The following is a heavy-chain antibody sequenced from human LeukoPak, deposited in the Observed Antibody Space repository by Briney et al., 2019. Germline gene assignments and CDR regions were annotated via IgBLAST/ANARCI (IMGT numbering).Heavy chain of an antibody. CDR3: AREISMFVNAFDL. J-gene: IGHJ3*01. D-gene: IGHD3-10*02. Sequence: SGGSLRLSCAASGFTFSSYSMNWVRQAPGKGLEWVSYISSSSSTIYYADSVKGRFTISRDNSNNTLHLQMSSLRVEDTSVYYCAREISMFVNAFDLWGQGTLVAVSS. CDR1: GFTFSSYS. CDR2: ISSSSSTI. V-gene: IGHV3-48*01.